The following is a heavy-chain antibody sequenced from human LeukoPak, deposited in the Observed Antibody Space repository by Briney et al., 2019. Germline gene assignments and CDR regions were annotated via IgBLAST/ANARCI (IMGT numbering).Heavy chain of an antibody. CDR3: ARLPPNIVVVPAAIGSPLFDY. J-gene: IGHJ4*02. Sequence: PSETLSLTCTVSGGSISSSSYYWGWLRQPPGKGLEGIGSNYYSGSTYYNPSLRSRTTISVDTSKNQFSLKLSSVPAADTAVYYCARLPPNIVVVPAAIGSPLFDYWGQGTLVTVSS. CDR1: GGSISSSSYY. V-gene: IGHV4-39*01. D-gene: IGHD2-2*02. CDR2: NYYSGST.